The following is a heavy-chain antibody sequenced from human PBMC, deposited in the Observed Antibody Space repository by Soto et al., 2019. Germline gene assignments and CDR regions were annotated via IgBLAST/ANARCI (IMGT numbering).Heavy chain of an antibody. CDR3: AHTYSGSLGVWFDP. D-gene: IGHD1-26*01. J-gene: IGHJ5*02. Sequence: GSGPTLVNPKQTLTLTCTFSGFSLSTSGVGVGWIRQPPGKALEWLALIYWNDDKRYSPSLKSRLTITKDTSKNQVVLTMTNMDPVDTATYYCAHTYSGSLGVWFDPWGQGTLVTVSS. CDR2: IYWNDDK. V-gene: IGHV2-5*01. CDR1: GFSLSTSGVG.